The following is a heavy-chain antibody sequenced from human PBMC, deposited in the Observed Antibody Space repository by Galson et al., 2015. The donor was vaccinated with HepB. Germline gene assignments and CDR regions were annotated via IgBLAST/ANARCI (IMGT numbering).Heavy chain of an antibody. CDR1: GFTFSSYS. Sequence: SLRLSCAASGFTFSSYSMNWVRQAPGKGLEWVSSISSSSSYIYYADSVKGRFTISRDNAKNSLYLQMNSLRAEDTAVYYCARELLWFGESGVENDAFDIWGQGTMVTVSS. CDR2: ISSSSSYI. CDR3: ARELLWFGESGVENDAFDI. D-gene: IGHD3-10*01. J-gene: IGHJ3*02. V-gene: IGHV3-21*01.